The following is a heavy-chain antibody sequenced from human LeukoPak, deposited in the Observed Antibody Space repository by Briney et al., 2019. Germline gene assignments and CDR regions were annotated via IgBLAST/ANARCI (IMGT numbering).Heavy chain of an antibody. D-gene: IGHD3-22*01. CDR2: INPSGGST. J-gene: IGHJ4*02. V-gene: IGHV1-46*01. CDR1: GYTFTSYY. CDR3: ARDPASYYYDSSGYYPFDY. Sequence: ASVKVSCKASGYTFTSYYMHWVRQAPGQGLEWMGIINPSGGSTSYAQKFQGGVTMTRDTSTSTVYMELSSLRSEDTAVYYCARDPASYYYDSSGYYPFDYWGQGTLVTVSS.